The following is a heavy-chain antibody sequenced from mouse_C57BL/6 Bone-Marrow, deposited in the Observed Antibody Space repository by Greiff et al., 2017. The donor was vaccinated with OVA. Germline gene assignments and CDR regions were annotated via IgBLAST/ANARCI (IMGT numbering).Heavy chain of an antibody. Sequence: QVQLKESGAELARPGASVKLSCKASGYTFTSYGISWVKQRTGQGLEWIGEIYPRSGNTYYNEKFKGKATLTADKSSSTAYMELRSLTSEDSAVYYCANWDPYWYFDVWGTGTTVTVSS. CDR2: IYPRSGNT. V-gene: IGHV1-81*01. D-gene: IGHD4-1*01. CDR3: ANWDPYWYFDV. J-gene: IGHJ1*03. CDR1: GYTFTSYG.